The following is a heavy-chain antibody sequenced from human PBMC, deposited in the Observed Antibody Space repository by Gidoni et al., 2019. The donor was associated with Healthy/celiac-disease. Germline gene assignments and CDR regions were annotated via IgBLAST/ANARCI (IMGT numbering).Heavy chain of an antibody. Sequence: EVQLVESGGGLIQPGGSLRLSCAASGFTVSSNYMSWVRQAPGKGLEWVSVIYSGGSTYYADSVKGRFTISRDNSKNTLYLQMNSLRAEDTAVYYCARPRSSSWDEYYYYYMDVWGKGTTVTVSS. CDR3: ARPRSSSWDEYYYYYMDV. CDR1: GFTVSSNY. V-gene: IGHV3-53*01. J-gene: IGHJ6*03. D-gene: IGHD6-13*01. CDR2: IYSGGST.